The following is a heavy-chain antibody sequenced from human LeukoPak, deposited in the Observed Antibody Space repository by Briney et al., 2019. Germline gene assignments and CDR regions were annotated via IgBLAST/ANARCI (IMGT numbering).Heavy chain of an antibody. CDR2: INSDGSST. CDR3: ARGLYYFDY. J-gene: IGHJ4*02. V-gene: IGHV3-74*01. Sequence: GGSLILSCAASGFTLSSYWMHWVPQAPRKGLVWVSRINSDGSSTSYADSVKGRFTISRDNAKNTLYLQMNSLRAEDTAVYYCARGLYYFDYWGQGTLVTVSS. CDR1: GFTLSSYW. D-gene: IGHD2-21*02.